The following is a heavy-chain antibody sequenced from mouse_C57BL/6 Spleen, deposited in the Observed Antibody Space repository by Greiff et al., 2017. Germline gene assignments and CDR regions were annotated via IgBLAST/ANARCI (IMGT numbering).Heavy chain of an antibody. Sequence: QVQLQQPGAELVMPGASVKLSCKASGYTFTSYWMHWVKQRPGQGLEWIGEIDPSDSYTNYNQKFKGKSTLTVDKSSSTAYMQLSSLTSEDSAVYYCARSDGFIVWGTGTTVTVSS. CDR1: GYTFTSYW. V-gene: IGHV1-69*01. J-gene: IGHJ1*03. CDR3: ARSDGFIV. D-gene: IGHD2-3*01. CDR2: IDPSDSYT.